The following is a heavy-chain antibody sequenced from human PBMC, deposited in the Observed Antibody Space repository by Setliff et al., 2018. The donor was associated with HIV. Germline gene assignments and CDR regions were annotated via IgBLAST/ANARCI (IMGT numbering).Heavy chain of an antibody. CDR3: ARGALLAVFDFDH. J-gene: IGHJ4*01. D-gene: IGHD3-10*01. Sequence: ASVKVSCKASGGTFSNYAISWVRQAPGRGLEWMGGVIPIFGTANYAQNFQGRVTITTDTSANTAYMELSSLRSDDTAVYFCARGALLAVFDFDHWGHGTQVTVSS. CDR1: GGTFSNYA. CDR2: VIPIFGTA. V-gene: IGHV1-69*05.